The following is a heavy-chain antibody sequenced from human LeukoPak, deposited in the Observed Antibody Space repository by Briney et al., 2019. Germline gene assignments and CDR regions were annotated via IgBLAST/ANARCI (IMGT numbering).Heavy chain of an antibody. CDR3: ARGWGPKNYYYYYMDV. CDR1: GYTLTELS. J-gene: IGHJ6*03. V-gene: IGHV1-24*01. CDR2: FDPEDGET. D-gene: IGHD7-27*01. Sequence: ASVKVSCKLSGYTLTELSMHWVRQAPGKGLEWMGSFDPEDGETIYAQKFQGRVTMTEDKSTGTAHMELSSLRSEDTAVYYCARGWGPKNYYYYYMDVWGKGTTVTVSS.